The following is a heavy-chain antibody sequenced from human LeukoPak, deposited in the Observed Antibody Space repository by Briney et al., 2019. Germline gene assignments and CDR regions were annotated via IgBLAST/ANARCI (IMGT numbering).Heavy chain of an antibody. CDR2: IYTSGST. CDR3: ARDRGWYHAFDI. J-gene: IGHJ3*02. V-gene: IGHV4-61*02. CDR1: GGSISSGSYY. D-gene: IGHD2-15*01. Sequence: SETLSLTCTASGGSISSGSYYWSWIRQPAGKGLEWIGRIYTSGSTNYNPSLKSRVTISVDTSKNQFSLKLSSVTAADTAVYYCARDRGWYHAFDIWGQGTMVTVSS.